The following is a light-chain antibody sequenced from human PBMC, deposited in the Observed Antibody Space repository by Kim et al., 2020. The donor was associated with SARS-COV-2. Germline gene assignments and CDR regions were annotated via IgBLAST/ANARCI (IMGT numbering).Light chain of an antibody. Sequence: GAISCICTNSDIGGYDYVYWYHQHQDKAPKLTIYDVTKRPSGVPDRFSGSKAGSTASLAASGLQDEDEDDYYGTSYRGTNNPRYVFGAGTQLTVL. CDR2: DVT. CDR3: TSYRGTNNPRYV. V-gene: IGLV2-8*01. CDR1: NSDIGGYDY. J-gene: IGLJ1*01.